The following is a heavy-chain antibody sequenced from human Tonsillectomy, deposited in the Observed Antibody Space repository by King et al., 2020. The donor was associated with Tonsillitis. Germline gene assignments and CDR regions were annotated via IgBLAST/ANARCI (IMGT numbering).Heavy chain of an antibody. J-gene: IGHJ1*01. CDR3: ARGLGYCSTTSCAEYFQH. CDR2: IYYSGTT. Sequence: PLQESSPGLVKPSETLSLTCTVSGGSISSYYWSWIRQPPGKGLEWIGFIYYSGTTNYNPSLKSRVNMSVDTSKNQFSLKLRSVTAADTAVYYCARGLGYCSTTSCAEYFQHWGQGTLVSVSS. V-gene: IGHV4-59*01. CDR1: GGSISSYY. D-gene: IGHD2-2*01.